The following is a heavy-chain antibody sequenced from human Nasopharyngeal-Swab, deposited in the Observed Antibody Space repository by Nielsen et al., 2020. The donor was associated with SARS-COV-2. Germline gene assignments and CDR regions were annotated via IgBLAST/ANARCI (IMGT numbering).Heavy chain of an antibody. V-gene: IGHV1-3*01. CDR1: GYTFTSYA. J-gene: IGHJ4*02. Sequence: ASVKVSCKASGYTFTSYAMHWVRQAPGQRLEWMGWINAGNGNTKYSQKFQGRVTITRGTSASTAYMELSSLRSEDTAVYYCARGIAAAGTIDYWGQGTLVTVSS. CDR3: ARGIAAAGTIDY. D-gene: IGHD6-13*01. CDR2: INAGNGNT.